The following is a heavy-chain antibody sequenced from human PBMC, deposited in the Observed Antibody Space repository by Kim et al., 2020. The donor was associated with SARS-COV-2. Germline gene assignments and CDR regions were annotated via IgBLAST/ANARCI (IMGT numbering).Heavy chain of an antibody. D-gene: IGHD1-26*01. V-gene: IGHV4-39*01. J-gene: IGHJ4*02. Sequence: SETLSLTCTVSGGSISSSSYYWGWIRQPPGKGLEWIGSIYYSGSTYYNPSLKSRVTISVDTSKNQFSLKLSSVTAADTAVYYCARCAGSYLFDYWGQGTLVTVSS. CDR1: GGSISSSSYY. CDR3: ARCAGSYLFDY. CDR2: IYYSGST.